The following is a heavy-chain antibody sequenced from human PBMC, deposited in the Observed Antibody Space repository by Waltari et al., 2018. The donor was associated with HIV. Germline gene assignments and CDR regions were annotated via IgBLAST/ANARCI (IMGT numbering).Heavy chain of an antibody. V-gene: IGHV1-58*01. CDR2: IAVGSGNT. Sequence: QMQLVQSGPEVKKPGTSVKVSCKASGFTFSSSDVQWVRQDRGQGLEWIGWIAVGSGNTNYAQKFQERVTITRDMSTSTAYMELSSLRSEDTAVYYCAAQYYIRSGSYYHAFDMWGQGTMVTVSS. CDR3: AAQYYIRSGSYYHAFDM. CDR1: GFTFSSSD. J-gene: IGHJ3*02. D-gene: IGHD3-10*01.